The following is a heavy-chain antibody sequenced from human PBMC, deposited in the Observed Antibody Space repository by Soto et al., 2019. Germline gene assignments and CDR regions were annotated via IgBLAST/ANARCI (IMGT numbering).Heavy chain of an antibody. Sequence: TCTVSGGSISTSSYYWAWVRQARGQGLEWMGRIIPIFGTANYAQQFQGRVTITADESTGTVYMDLRSLRSEDTAMYYCATDTSMFRGRIADTPWFDSWGQGTLVTVSS. V-gene: IGHV1-69*15. J-gene: IGHJ5*01. CDR3: ATDTSMFRGRIADTPWFDS. D-gene: IGHD3-10*01. CDR1: GGSISTSSY. CDR2: IIPIFGTA.